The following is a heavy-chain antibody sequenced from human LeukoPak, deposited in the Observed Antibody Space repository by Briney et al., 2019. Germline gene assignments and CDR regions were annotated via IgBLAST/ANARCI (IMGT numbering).Heavy chain of an antibody. D-gene: IGHD3-16*01. V-gene: IGHV3-7*01. J-gene: IGHJ6*02. CDR3: ATYTHWVAGDV. Sequence: GGSLRLSCEASGFTFSGSWMSWVRQAPGKGLEWVANMNQDGSERDYVDSVKGRFTISRDNARNSLYLQMSSLRAEDTAVYYCATYTHWVAGDVWGQGTAVTVSS. CDR1: GFTFSGSW. CDR2: MNQDGSER.